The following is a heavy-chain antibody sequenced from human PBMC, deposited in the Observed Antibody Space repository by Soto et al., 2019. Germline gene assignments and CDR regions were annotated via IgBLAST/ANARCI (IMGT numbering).Heavy chain of an antibody. CDR2: ISGSGGST. V-gene: IGHV3-23*01. J-gene: IGHJ5*02. D-gene: IGHD3-9*01. CDR1: GFTFSSYA. Sequence: GGSLRLSCAASGFTFSSYAMSWVRQAPGKGLEWVSAISGSGGSTYYADSVKGRFTISRDNSKNTLYLQMNSLRAEDTAVYYCAKGRITIFSPLTWFDPWGQGTLVTVSS. CDR3: AKGRITIFSPLTWFDP.